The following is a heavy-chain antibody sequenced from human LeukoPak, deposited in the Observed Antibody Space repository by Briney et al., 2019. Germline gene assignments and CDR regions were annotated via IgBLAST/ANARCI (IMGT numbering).Heavy chain of an antibody. CDR1: GYTFTSYD. V-gene: IGHV1-8*01. Sequence: ASVKVSCKASGYTFTSYDTHWVRQATGQGLEWMGWMSPNSGNTGYAQKFQGRVTMTRNAPMTTAYMELSSLRPEDTAVYFCASGKGAIDFWGQGTLVTVSS. J-gene: IGHJ4*02. CDR2: MSPNSGNT. CDR3: ASGKGAIDF.